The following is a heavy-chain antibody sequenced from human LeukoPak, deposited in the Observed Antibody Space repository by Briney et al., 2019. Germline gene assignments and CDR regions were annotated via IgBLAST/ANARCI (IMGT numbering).Heavy chain of an antibody. Sequence: GGSLRLSCAASGFTFSCCGIHWVRQAPGQGLEWMGWINPNSGGTNYAQKFQGRVTMTEDTSTDTAYMELSSLRSEDTAVYYCATLRRKEPLNWFDPWGQGTLVTVSS. CDR2: INPNSGGT. V-gene: IGHV1-2*02. D-gene: IGHD1-14*01. CDR1: GFTFSCCG. J-gene: IGHJ5*02. CDR3: ATLRRKEPLNWFDP.